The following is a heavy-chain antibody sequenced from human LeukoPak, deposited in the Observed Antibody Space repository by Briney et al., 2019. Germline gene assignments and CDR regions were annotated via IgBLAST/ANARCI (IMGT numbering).Heavy chain of an antibody. J-gene: IGHJ6*02. CDR1: GGSISSYY. V-gene: IGHV4-59*01. CDR2: IYYSGST. D-gene: IGHD5-12*01. CDR3: ARDSRMGGRDGYNYYHYYYGMDV. Sequence: PSETLSLTCTVSGGSISSYYWSWIRQPPGKGLEWIGYIYYSGSTNYNPSLKSRVTISVDTSKNQFSLELSSVTAADTAVYYCARDSRMGGRDGYNYYHYYYGMDVWGQGTTVTVSS.